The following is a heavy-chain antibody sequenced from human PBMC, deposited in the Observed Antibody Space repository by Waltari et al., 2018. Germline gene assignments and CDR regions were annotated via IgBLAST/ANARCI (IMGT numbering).Heavy chain of an antibody. CDR2: ISYDGSNK. Sequence: QVQLVESGGGVVQPGRSLRPSCAASGFTFSSYTISWVRQAPGKGLEWVAVISYDGSNKYYADSVKGRFTISRDNSKNTLYLQMNSLRAEDTAVYYCARGRSAYWGQGTLVTVSS. V-gene: IGHV3-30-3*01. CDR1: GFTFSSYT. J-gene: IGHJ4*02. CDR3: ARGRSAY.